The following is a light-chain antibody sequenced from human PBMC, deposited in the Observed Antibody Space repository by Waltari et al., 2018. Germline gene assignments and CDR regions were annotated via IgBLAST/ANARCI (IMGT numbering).Light chain of an antibody. CDR3: QQFYQTPPT. CDR1: RGLLCNSNNKHY. CDR2: WAP. V-gene: IGKV4-1*01. Sequence: DIVMTQSPDSLAVSVGERATINCKSSRGLLCNSNNKHYIGWYQQKPGPPPKLRIYWAPTRRPGVPDRFSGSGSGTDFTLTITSLQAEDVAVYYCQQFYQTPPTFGQGTKVEIK. J-gene: IGKJ1*01.